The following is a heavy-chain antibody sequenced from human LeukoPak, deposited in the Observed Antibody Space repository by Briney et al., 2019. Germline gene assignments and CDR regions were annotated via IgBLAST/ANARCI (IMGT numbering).Heavy chain of an antibody. J-gene: IGHJ5*02. CDR2: IYHSGST. V-gene: IGHV4-4*02. Sequence: SGTLSLTCAVSGGSISSSNWWSWVRQPPGKGLEWIGEIYHSGSTNYNPSLKSRVTISVDKSKNQFSLKLSSVTAADTAVYYCATSLTGYYKGDWFDPWGQGTLVTVSS. D-gene: IGHD3-9*01. CDR1: GGSISSSNW. CDR3: ATSLTGYYKGDWFDP.